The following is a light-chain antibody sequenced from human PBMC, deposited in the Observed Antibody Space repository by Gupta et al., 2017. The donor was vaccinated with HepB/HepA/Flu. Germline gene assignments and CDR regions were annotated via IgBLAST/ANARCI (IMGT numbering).Light chain of an antibody. Sequence: DIVLTQPPGTLSLSPGERATLSCRASQSVSSSFLAWYQQRPGQAPRLLIYGASSRATGIPDRFSGSGSGTDFTLTISRLEPEDFAVYYCQQDGSSPHTFGQGTKLEIK. V-gene: IGKV3-20*01. CDR2: GAS. CDR1: QSVSSSF. CDR3: QQDGSSPHT. J-gene: IGKJ2*01.